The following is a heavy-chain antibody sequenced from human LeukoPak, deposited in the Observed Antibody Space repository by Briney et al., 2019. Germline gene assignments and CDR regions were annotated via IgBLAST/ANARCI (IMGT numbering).Heavy chain of an antibody. Sequence: SSETLSLTCTVSGGSISSYYWSWIRQPPGKGLEWIGYIYDSGSTNYNPSLKSRVPISVDTSKNQFSLKLSSVTAADTAVYYCAGGPRYYDSSAYYRFDYWGQGTLVTVSS. CDR1: GGSISSYY. D-gene: IGHD3-22*01. CDR3: AGGPRYYDSSAYYRFDY. J-gene: IGHJ4*02. V-gene: IGHV4-59*01. CDR2: IYDSGST.